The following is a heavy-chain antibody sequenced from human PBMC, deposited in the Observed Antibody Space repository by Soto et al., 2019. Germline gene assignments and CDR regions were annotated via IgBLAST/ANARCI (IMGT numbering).Heavy chain of an antibody. J-gene: IGHJ5*02. Sequence: ASVKVSCKTSEYSFGDYYLHWVRQAPGQGLEWMGIINPSGGSTSYAQKFQGRVTMTRDTSTSTVYMELSSLRSEDTAVYYCARLDCSSTSCYLGWFDPWGQGTLVTVSS. CDR2: INPSGGST. V-gene: IGHV1-46*01. D-gene: IGHD2-2*01. CDR1: EYSFGDYY. CDR3: ARLDCSSTSCYLGWFDP.